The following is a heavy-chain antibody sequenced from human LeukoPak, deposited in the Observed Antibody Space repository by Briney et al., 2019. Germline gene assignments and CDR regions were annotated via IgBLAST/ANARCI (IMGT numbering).Heavy chain of an antibody. CDR2: IGQGERQM. J-gene: IGHJ1*01. CDR3: ASSYLKH. CDR1: GFAYSTTW. V-gene: IGHV3-7*01. Sequence: GGSLRLSCVASGFAYSTTWMNWVRQAPGKGLEWVANIGQGERQMNYADSMKGRFSISRDNARNSLFLQLNSLRAEDTAVYYCASSYLKHWGQGTLVTVSS.